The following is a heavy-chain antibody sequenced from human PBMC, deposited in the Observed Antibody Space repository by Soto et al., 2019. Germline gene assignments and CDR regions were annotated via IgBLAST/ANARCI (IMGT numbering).Heavy chain of an antibody. J-gene: IGHJ4*02. CDR3: AKGGDLRYFDAGDY. CDR1: GFPLKSYF. V-gene: IGHV3-23*01. Sequence: LRLSCAASGFPLKSYFMHWGRQAPGKGLEWVSAISGSGGSTYYADSVKGRFTISRDNSKNTLYLQMNSLRAEDTAVYYCAKGGDLRYFDAGDYWGQGTLVTVSS. D-gene: IGHD3-9*01. CDR2: ISGSGGST.